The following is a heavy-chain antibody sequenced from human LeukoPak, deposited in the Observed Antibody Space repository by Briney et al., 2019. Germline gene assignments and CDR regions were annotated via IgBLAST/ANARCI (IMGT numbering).Heavy chain of an antibody. CDR1: GGSISSSS. CDR2: ISGSSSYI. J-gene: IGHJ4*02. CDR3: AREGYYGSGSYFDY. V-gene: IGHV3-21*01. Sequence: PSETMSLTCTVSGGSISSSSYYWGWIRQPPGKGLECVSSISGSSSYIYYAGSVKGRFTISRDNAKNSLYLQMNSLRAEDTAVYYCAREGYYGSGSYFDYWGQGTLVTVSS. D-gene: IGHD3-10*01.